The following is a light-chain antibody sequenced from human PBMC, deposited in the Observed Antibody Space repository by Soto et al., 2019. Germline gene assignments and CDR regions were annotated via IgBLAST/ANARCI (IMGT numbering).Light chain of an antibody. J-gene: IGLJ1*01. CDR3: SSYTSDSSYV. Sequence: QSVLTQPASVSGSPGQSITISCTGTSSDVGSYNLVSWYQRHPGKAPKLMIYEGSKRPSGVSNRFSGSKSGNTASLTISGLQAEDEADYYCSSYTSDSSYVFGSGTKVTVL. CDR1: SSDVGSYNL. V-gene: IGLV2-14*02. CDR2: EGS.